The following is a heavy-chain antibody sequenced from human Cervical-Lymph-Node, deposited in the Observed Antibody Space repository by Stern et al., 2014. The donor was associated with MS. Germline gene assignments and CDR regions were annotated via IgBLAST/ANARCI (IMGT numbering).Heavy chain of an antibody. V-gene: IGHV2-5*02. CDR2: IHWGDDK. J-gene: IGHJ4*02. CDR1: GFSLSTNGLG. CDR3: AYRRSSSNFAY. Sequence: QITLKESGPTLVKPTQTLTLTCTFSGFSLSTNGLGVGWIRHPPGKDLEWLAIIHWGDDKQYSPSLKSRLTISKDISKNQVVLTLANVDPVDTATYFCAYRRSSSNFAYWGQGTRVTVSS.